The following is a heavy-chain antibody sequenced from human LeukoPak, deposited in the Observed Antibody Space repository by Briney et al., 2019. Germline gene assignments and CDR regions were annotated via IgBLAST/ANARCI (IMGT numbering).Heavy chain of an antibody. D-gene: IGHD3-3*01. CDR2: IRSKAYGGTT. CDR3: TRDNYDFWSGYYTGYYFDY. CDR1: GFTFGDYA. V-gene: IGHV3-49*04. Sequence: GGSLRLSCTASGFTFGDYAMSWVRQAPGKGLEWVGFIRSKAYGGTTEYAASVKGRCTISRDDSKSIAYLQMNSLKTEDTAVYYCTRDNYDFWSGYYTGYYFDYWGQGTLVTVSS. J-gene: IGHJ4*02.